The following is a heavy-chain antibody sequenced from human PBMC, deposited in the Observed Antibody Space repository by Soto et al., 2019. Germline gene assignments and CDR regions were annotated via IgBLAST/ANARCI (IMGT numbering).Heavy chain of an antibody. V-gene: IGHV1-18*01. D-gene: IGHD6-19*01. CDR2: ISPYNGNT. Sequence: QVDLVQSGAEVKKPGASVKVACQTSGYTFTAYGITWVRQAQGQGLELVGWISPYNGNTKYAEKFEGRVTMTTDLSTGTASMELRSLISDDTAVYYCARSGWNSPYYSHGLDVWGQGTTVTVSS. J-gene: IGHJ6*02. CDR3: ARSGWNSPYYSHGLDV. CDR1: GYTFTAYG.